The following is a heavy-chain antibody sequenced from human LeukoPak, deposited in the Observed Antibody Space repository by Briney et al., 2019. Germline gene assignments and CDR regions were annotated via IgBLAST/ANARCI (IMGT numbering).Heavy chain of an antibody. CDR2: INPNSGGT. J-gene: IGHJ4*02. CDR3: ARDWESRGEDY. V-gene: IGHV1-2*06. Sequence: RASVRVSCKASGYTFTDYYMHLVRQAPGQGLEWMGRINPNSGGTTYAQKSQGRVTMTRDTSISTAYMELSSLRSDDTAVYYCARDWESRGEDYWGQGTLVTVSS. D-gene: IGHD3-16*01. CDR1: GYTFTDYY.